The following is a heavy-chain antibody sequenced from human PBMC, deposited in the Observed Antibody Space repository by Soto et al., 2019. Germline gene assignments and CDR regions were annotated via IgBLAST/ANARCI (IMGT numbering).Heavy chain of an antibody. Sequence: GGSLRLSCAASGFTFSSYAMHWVRQAPGKGLEWVAVISYDGSNKYYADSVKGRFTISRDNSKNTLYLQMNSLRAEDTAVYYCARDRKARYSSPYAEYFQHWGQGTLVTVSS. CDR3: ARDRKARYSSPYAEYFQH. D-gene: IGHD6-6*01. CDR2: ISYDGSNK. CDR1: GFTFSSYA. J-gene: IGHJ1*01. V-gene: IGHV3-30-3*01.